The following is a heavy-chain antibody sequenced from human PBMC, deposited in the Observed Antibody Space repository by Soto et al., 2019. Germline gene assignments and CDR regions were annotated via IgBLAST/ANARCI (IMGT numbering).Heavy chain of an antibody. J-gene: IGHJ4*02. V-gene: IGHV4-59*01. CDR1: GVSITSYF. CDR2: ISFSGAT. Sequence: PSETLSLTCTVSGVSITSYFWSWIRQTPGKGLDWIGSISFSGATYSNPSLKGRAALSVDTSENHLSLTLNSVTSADTAVYFCARDRGVGYKGYFKFWGRENQVTVSS. CDR3: ARDRGVGYKGYFKF. D-gene: IGHD3-10*01.